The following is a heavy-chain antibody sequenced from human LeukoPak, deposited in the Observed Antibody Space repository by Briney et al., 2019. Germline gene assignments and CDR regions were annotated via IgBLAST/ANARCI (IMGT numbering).Heavy chain of an antibody. CDR2: IYHTGST. CDR1: GGSISSGLYS. J-gene: IGHJ5*02. CDR3: ARLQYCSGTSCYWFDP. Sequence: TSETLSLTCDVSGGSISSGLYSWSWIRQPLGKGLEWIGYIYHTGSTYYNPSLKSRVTISVDTSKNQFSLRLSSVTAADTAVYYCARLQYCSGTSCYWFDPWGQGTLVTVSS. V-gene: IGHV4-30-2*01. D-gene: IGHD2-2*01.